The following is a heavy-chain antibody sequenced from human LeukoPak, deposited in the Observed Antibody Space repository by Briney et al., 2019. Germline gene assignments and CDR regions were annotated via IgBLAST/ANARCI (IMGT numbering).Heavy chain of an antibody. V-gene: IGHV1-2*02. CDR1: GYTFTGYY. Sequence: ASGKVSCKASGYTFTGYYIHWVRQAPGQGLEWVGWINPNSGATNYAQEFQGRVTMTRDTSISTAYMELSRLRSDDTAVYYCARDRRRFIESWGQGTLVTVSS. CDR2: INPNSGAT. CDR3: ARDRRRFIES. J-gene: IGHJ4*02.